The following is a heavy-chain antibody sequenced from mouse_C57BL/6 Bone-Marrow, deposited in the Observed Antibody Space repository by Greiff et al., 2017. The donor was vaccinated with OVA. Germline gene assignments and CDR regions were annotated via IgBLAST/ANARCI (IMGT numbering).Heavy chain of an antibody. CDR2: IYPGDGDT. Sequence: QVQLQQSGAELVKPGASVKISCKASGYAFSSYWMNWVKQRPGKGLEWIGQIYPGDGDTNYNGKFKGKATLTADKSSSTAYMQLSSLTSEDSAVYFCARFYYDYDGGFDDWGQGTTLTVSS. J-gene: IGHJ2*01. CDR3: ARFYYDYDGGFDD. D-gene: IGHD2-4*01. CDR1: GYAFSSYW. V-gene: IGHV1-80*01.